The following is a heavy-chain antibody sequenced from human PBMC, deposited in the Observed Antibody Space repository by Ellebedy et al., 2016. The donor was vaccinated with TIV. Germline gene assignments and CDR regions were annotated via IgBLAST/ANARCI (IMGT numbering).Heavy chain of an antibody. V-gene: IGHV1-18*01. CDR3: ARGSAGWHDH. CDR2: VSTYNGKT. CDR1: GYTFTTHG. J-gene: IGHJ5*02. Sequence: AASVNVSCKASGYTFTTHGISWVRQAPGQGLEWMGWVSTYNGKTKYAQKFQGRVTMTTDTSTRTGYMELRSLRSDDTAVYYCARGSAGWHDHWGQGTLVTVSS. D-gene: IGHD2-15*01.